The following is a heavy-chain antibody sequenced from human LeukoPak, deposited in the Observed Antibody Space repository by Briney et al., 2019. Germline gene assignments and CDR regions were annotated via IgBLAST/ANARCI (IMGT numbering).Heavy chain of an antibody. CDR2: ISGSGTYI. CDR3: AREFGSGSYRPYYFDF. J-gene: IGHJ4*02. V-gene: IGHV3-21*01. D-gene: IGHD3-10*01. Sequence: GGSLRLSCAVSGFTFSSYSMNWVRQAPGKGLEWVSSISGSGTYIYQADSVKGRFTISRDNAKNSLYLQMNSLRVEDTAVYYCAREFGSGSYRPYYFDFWGQGTLVTVFS. CDR1: GFTFSSYS.